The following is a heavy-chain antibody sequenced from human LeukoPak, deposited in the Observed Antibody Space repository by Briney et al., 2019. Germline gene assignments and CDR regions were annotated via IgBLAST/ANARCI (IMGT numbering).Heavy chain of an antibody. J-gene: IGHJ4*02. CDR2: TWYDGSNK. D-gene: IGHD6-19*01. V-gene: IGHV3-33*01. CDR1: GFTFRSYG. Sequence: GGSLRLSCAASGFTFRSYGMHWVRQAPGKGLEWVAVTWYDGSNKYYADSVKGRFTISRDNSENTLYLQMNSLRAEDTALYYCASAAGPFDNWGQGTLVTVSS. CDR3: ASAAGPFDN.